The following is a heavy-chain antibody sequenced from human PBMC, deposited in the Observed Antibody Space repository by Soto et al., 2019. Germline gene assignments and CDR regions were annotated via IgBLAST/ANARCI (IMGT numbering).Heavy chain of an antibody. J-gene: IGHJ4*02. V-gene: IGHV1-24*01. Sequence: ASVKVSCKVSGHTLTELSMHWVRQAPGKGLEWMGGFDPEDGETIYAQKFQGRVTMTEDTSTDTAYMELSSLRSEDTAVYYCATIRPYYDILTGYFGDYFDYWGQGTLVTVSS. CDR1: GHTLTELS. D-gene: IGHD3-9*01. CDR2: FDPEDGET. CDR3: ATIRPYYDILTGYFGDYFDY.